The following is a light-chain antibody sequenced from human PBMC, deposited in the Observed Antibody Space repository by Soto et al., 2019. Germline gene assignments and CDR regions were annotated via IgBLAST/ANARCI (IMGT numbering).Light chain of an antibody. CDR3: QEYNTLPRT. Sequence: EIVLTQSPVTLSLSPRERATLSCRASQSVSSILAWYQQKPGQATRLLIYGASTRATGIPARFSGSGSGTEFTLTISIVQAEDFVVDCCQEYNTLPRTFGHGTKVDI. CDR1: QSVSSI. J-gene: IGKJ1*01. V-gene: IGKV3-15*01. CDR2: GAS.